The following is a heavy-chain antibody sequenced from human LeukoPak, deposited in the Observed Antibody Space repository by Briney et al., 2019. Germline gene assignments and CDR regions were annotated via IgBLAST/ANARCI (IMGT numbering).Heavy chain of an antibody. CDR2: IYTSEST. J-gene: IGHJ4*02. Sequence: SETLSLTCTVSGGSLSSYYWSWIRQPAGEGLEWIGRIYTSESTNYNPSLKSRVAMSVDTSKNQSSLKLSSVPAADTAVYYCARGGGYCSGGSCYGYWGQGTLVTVSS. CDR1: GGSLSSYY. V-gene: IGHV4-4*07. D-gene: IGHD2-15*01. CDR3: ARGGGYCSGGSCYGY.